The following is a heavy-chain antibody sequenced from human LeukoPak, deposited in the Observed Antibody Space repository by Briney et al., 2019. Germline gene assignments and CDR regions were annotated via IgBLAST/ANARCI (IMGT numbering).Heavy chain of an antibody. Sequence: PGGSLRLSCAASGFAFSSSWMAWVCQAPGRGLEWVANMNPDGSTKNYVDSVRGRFTISRDNAKNSLYLQMNSLRADDTAVYYCARDSAYSAFDYWGQGTLVPVSS. CDR3: ARDSAYSAFDY. J-gene: IGHJ4*02. D-gene: IGHD5-12*01. CDR1: GFAFSSSW. CDR2: MNPDGSTK. V-gene: IGHV3-7*05.